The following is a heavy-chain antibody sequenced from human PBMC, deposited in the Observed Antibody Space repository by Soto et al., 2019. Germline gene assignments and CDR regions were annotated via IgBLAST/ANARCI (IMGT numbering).Heavy chain of an antibody. Sequence: QVQLVQSGAEVKKPGASVKVSCKASGYTFPSYGISWVRQAPGQGLEWMGWISAYNGNTKYAQKLQGRVTMTTDTXXSTAYMELRSLRSDDTAVYYCARDLGGSYYAPVDYWGQGSLVTVSS. J-gene: IGHJ4*02. V-gene: IGHV1-18*01. CDR2: ISAYNGNT. CDR1: GYTFPSYG. D-gene: IGHD1-26*01. CDR3: ARDLGGSYYAPVDY.